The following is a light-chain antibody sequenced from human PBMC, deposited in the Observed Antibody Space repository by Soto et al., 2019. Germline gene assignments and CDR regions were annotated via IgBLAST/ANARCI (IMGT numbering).Light chain of an antibody. J-gene: IGKJ5*01. CDR3: QKYGTSPIT. CDR1: QTVSSY. Sequence: ENVLTQSPGTLSLSPGERATLSCRASQTVSSYLTWYQQRPGQAPRLLIYGASKRATGIPDRFSGSGSGTDFTLTISRLEPEDFALYYCQKYGTSPITFGQGPRLEIK. CDR2: GAS. V-gene: IGKV3-20*01.